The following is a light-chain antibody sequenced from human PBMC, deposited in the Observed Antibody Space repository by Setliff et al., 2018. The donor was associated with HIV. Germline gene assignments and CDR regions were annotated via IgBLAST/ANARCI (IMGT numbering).Light chain of an antibody. J-gene: IGLJ1*01. CDR2: EVR. V-gene: IGLV2-14*01. Sequence: QSALTQPASVSGSPGQSLTISCTGKRSDVGAYDYVPWYQQHPGKVPKLIVYEVRNRPSGISNRFSGSKSGNTASLTISGLQAEDEADYYCSSYTSSKTYVFGTGTKVTVL. CDR3: SSYTSSKTYV. CDR1: RSDVGAYDY.